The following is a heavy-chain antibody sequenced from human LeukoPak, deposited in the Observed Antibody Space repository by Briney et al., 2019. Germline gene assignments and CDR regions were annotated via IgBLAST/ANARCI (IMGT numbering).Heavy chain of an antibody. V-gene: IGHV4-59*08. D-gene: IGHD7-27*01. J-gene: IGHJ4*02. CDR3: ARGPYAWGYIDY. CDR2: IYYSGST. CDR1: GGPISTYY. Sequence: SETLSLTCTVSGGPISTYYWSWIRQPPGKGLEWIGYIYYSGSTKYNPSLKSRVTISVDTSKNQFSLKLSSVTAADTGVYYCARGPYAWGYIDYWGQGTLVTVSS.